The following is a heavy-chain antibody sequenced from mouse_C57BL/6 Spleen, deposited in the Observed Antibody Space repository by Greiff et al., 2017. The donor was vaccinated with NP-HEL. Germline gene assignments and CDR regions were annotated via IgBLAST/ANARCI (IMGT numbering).Heavy chain of an antibody. V-gene: IGHV1-64*01. J-gene: IGHJ2*01. CDR1: GYTFTSYW. CDR2: IHPNSGST. D-gene: IGHD1-1*01. CDR3: ARIVVDYFDY. Sequence: VQLQQSGAELVKPGASVKLSCKASGYTFTSYWMHWVKQRPGQGLEWIGMIHPNSGSTNYNEKFKSKATLTVDKSSSTAYMQLSSLTSEDSAVYYCARIVVDYFDYWGQGTTLTVSS.